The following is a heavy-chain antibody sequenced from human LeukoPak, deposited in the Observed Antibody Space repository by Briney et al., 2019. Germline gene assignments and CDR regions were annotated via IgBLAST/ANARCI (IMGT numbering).Heavy chain of an antibody. Sequence: ASVKVSCKVSGYTLTELSMHWVRQAPGKGLEWMGGFDPEDGETIYAQKFQGRVTMTEDTSTDTAYMELSSLRSEDTAVYYCATGVAAPGAFDIWGQGTMVTVSS. D-gene: IGHD2-15*01. V-gene: IGHV1-24*01. CDR3: ATGVAAPGAFDI. CDR2: FDPEDGET. CDR1: GYTLTELS. J-gene: IGHJ3*02.